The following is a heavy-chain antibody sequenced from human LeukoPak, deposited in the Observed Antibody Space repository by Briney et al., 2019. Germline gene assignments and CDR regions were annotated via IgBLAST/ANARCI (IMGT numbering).Heavy chain of an antibody. CDR3: AREGSGWYYYYYYYMDV. D-gene: IGHD6-19*01. CDR1: GFTFSSYA. V-gene: IGHV3-64*01. Sequence: PGGSLRLSCAASGFTFSSYAMHWVRQAPGKGLEYVSAISSNGGSTYYANSVKGRFTISRDNSKNTLYLQMGSLRAEDMAVYYCAREGSGWYYYYYYYMDVWGKGTTVTVSS. J-gene: IGHJ6*03. CDR2: ISSNGGST.